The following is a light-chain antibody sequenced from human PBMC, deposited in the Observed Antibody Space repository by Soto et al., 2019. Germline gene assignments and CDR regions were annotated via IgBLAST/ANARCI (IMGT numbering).Light chain of an antibody. Sequence: EIVLTQSPATLSLSPGERATLSCRASQSVISYLAWYQQKPGQAPRLLIYDASNRATGIPARFSGSGSGTDFTLTISSLEPEDFAVYYCQQRSNWPPLGTFGQGTKVEIK. CDR2: DAS. J-gene: IGKJ1*01. CDR3: QQRSNWPPLGT. CDR1: QSVISY. V-gene: IGKV3-11*01.